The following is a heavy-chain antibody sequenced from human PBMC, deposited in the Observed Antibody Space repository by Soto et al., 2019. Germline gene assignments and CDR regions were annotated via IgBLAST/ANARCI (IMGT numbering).Heavy chain of an antibody. CDR1: GYTFTGLY. CDR2: INSNRGGT. D-gene: IGHD6-25*01. V-gene: IGHV1-2*04. J-gene: IGHJ6*04. CDR3: AAATISYYYYGVEV. Sequence: ASVKGSCKASGYTFTGLYMHWVRQAPGLGREWMGWINSNRGGTNYAQKFQGWGTMTRDTSISTAYMELSRLRSDDMAVYYCAAATISYYYYGVEVWGKGTTVTVSS.